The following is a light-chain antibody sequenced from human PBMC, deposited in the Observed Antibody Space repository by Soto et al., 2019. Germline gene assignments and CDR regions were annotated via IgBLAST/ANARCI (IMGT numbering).Light chain of an antibody. J-gene: IGKJ2*01. CDR3: MQALQTHT. Sequence: DLVMTQSPLSLPVTPGEPASISCRSSQSLLHSNGYNYLDWYLQKPGQSPQLLIYLDSNRASGVPDRFSGSGSGTDFTLKISRVEAEDVGVYYCMQALQTHTFGQGTKLEIK. CDR1: QSLLHSNGYNY. V-gene: IGKV2-28*01. CDR2: LDS.